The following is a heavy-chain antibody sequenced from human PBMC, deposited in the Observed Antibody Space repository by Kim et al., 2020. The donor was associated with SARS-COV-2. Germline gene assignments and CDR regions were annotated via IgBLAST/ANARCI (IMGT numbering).Heavy chain of an antibody. CDR2: INHSGST. CDR1: GGSFSGYY. Sequence: SETLSLTCAVYGGSFSGYYWSWIRQPPGKGLEWIGEINHSGSTNYNPSLKSRVTISVDTSKNQFSLKLSSVTAADTAVYYCARAGATAAGTRGNWFDPWGQGTLVTVSS. J-gene: IGHJ5*02. V-gene: IGHV4-34*01. D-gene: IGHD6-13*01. CDR3: ARAGATAAGTRGNWFDP.